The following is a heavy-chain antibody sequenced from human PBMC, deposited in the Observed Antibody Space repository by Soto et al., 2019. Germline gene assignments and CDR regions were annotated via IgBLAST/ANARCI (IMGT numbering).Heavy chain of an antibody. CDR1: GFTFRNAW. CDR3: TTDRIAVAGTGDY. J-gene: IGHJ4*02. V-gene: IGHV3-15*01. Sequence: GSLRLSCAASGFTFRNAWITGVGEAPRKGLERVGRNKSKTDGGTTDYAAPVKGRFTISRDDSKNTLYLQMNSLKTEDTAVYYCTTDRIAVAGTGDYWGQGTLVTVSS. D-gene: IGHD6-19*01. CDR2: NKSKTDGGTT.